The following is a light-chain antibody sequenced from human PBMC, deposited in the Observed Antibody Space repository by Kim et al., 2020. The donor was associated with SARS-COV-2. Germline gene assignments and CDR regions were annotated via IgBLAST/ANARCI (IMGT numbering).Light chain of an antibody. CDR1: QSISHW. V-gene: IGKV1-5*03. CDR3: QQYDEYPWT. J-gene: IGKJ1*01. CDR2: GTS. Sequence: DIQMTQSPSTLSASVGDRVTISCRASQSISHWLAWYKQTSGKAPKVIIYGTSDLESGVPSRFSGSGSGTRFTLTITSLQPDDFAIYYCQQYDEYPWTFGQGTKVGI.